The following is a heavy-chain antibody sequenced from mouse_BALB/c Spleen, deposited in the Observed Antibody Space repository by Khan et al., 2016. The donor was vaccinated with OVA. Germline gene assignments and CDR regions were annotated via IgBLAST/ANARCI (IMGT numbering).Heavy chain of an antibody. D-gene: IGHD1-1*01. V-gene: IGHV1S41*01. CDR2: IAPGSGST. J-gene: IGHJ4*01. Sequence: DLVKPGASVKLSCKASGYTFTSYWINWIKQRPGQGLECIGRIAPGSGSTYYNEMFKGTATLTVDTSSSTAYIQLSSLSSEDSAVCFCARSNYYGSSLYAMDYWGQGTSVTVSS. CDR3: ARSNYYGSSLYAMDY. CDR1: GYTFTSYW.